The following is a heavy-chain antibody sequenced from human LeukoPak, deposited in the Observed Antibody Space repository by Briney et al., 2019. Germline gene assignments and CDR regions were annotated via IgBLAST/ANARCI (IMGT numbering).Heavy chain of an antibody. D-gene: IGHD3-10*01. Sequence: ASVKVSCKASGDTFSTYAIRWVRQAPGQGLEWMGGIIPMFGTPNYAQKFQGRVTITANKSTSTAYMELSSLGSDDTAVYYCARDGRGSRSSWFDPWGQGTLVIVSS. CDR1: GDTFSTYA. J-gene: IGHJ5*02. V-gene: IGHV1-69*06. CDR3: ARDGRGSRSSWFDP. CDR2: IIPMFGTP.